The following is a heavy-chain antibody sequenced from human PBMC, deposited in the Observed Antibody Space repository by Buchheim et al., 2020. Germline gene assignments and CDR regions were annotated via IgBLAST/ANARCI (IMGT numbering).Heavy chain of an antibody. J-gene: IGHJ4*02. D-gene: IGHD2/OR15-2a*01. Sequence: EVQLLESGGGLVQPGGSLRVSCEASGCTFSSYAMGWVRQAPGEGLEWLSAVSGSGFSPYYADSVKGRFTISRDNSKITLFLQMSSLRAEDTAVYSCARRGNSATYYFDYWGQGTL. V-gene: IGHV3-23*01. CDR3: ARRGNSATYYFDY. CDR1: GCTFSSYA. CDR2: VSGSGFSP.